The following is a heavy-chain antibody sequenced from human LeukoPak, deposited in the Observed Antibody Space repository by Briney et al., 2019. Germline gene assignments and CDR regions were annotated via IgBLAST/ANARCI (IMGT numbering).Heavy chain of an antibody. J-gene: IGHJ5*02. V-gene: IGHV4-59*01. D-gene: IGHD4-17*01. CDR3: ARALSYGDYAGGWFDP. CDR1: GGSISSYY. CDR2: IYYSGST. Sequence: PSETLSLTCTVSGGSISSYYWSWIRQPPGKGLEWIGYIYYSGSTNYNPSLKSRVTISVDTSKNQFSLKLSSVTAADTAVYYCARALSYGDYAGGWFDPWGQGTLVTVSS.